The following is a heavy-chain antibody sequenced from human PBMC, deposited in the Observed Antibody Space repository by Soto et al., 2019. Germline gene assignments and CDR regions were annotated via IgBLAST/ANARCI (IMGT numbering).Heavy chain of an antibody. D-gene: IGHD5-12*01. J-gene: IGHJ5*02. CDR2: INHSGST. Sequence: QVQLQQWGAGLLKPSETLSLTCAVYGGSFSGYYWSWIRQPPGKGLEWIGEINHSGSTNYNPSLKSRVTISVDTSKNQFSLKLSSVTAADTAVYYCARGTIVATTWGLDPWGQGTLVTVSS. CDR3: ARGTIVATTWGLDP. V-gene: IGHV4-34*01. CDR1: GGSFSGYY.